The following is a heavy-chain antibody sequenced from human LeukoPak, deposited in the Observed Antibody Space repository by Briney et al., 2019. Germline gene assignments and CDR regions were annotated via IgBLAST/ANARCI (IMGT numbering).Heavy chain of an antibody. J-gene: IGHJ4*02. D-gene: IGHD6-13*01. CDR2: ISYDGGNK. CDR1: GFTFSIYH. CDR3: AKDQGYSSSWSFDY. V-gene: IGHV3-30*18. Sequence: QAGGSLRLFCAASGFTFSIYHMHWVRQAPGKGLECVTVISYDGGNKYYADSVKCRFNISRDNSKNTLYLQMNSLRAEDTAVYYCAKDQGYSSSWSFDYWGQGTLVTVSS.